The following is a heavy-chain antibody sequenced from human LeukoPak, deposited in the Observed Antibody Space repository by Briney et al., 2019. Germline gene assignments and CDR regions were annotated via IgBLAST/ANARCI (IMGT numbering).Heavy chain of an antibody. CDR3: AKGRIAAAGKTNWLDP. V-gene: IGHV3-23*01. CDR2: IIGSGGST. CDR1: GFTFSSYS. J-gene: IGHJ5*02. D-gene: IGHD6-13*01. Sequence: GGSLTLSCAASGFTFSSYSMSWVRQAPGKGLEWVSYIIGSGGSTYYADSVKGRFTISRDNSKNTLYLQMNSLRAEDTAVYYCAKGRIAAAGKTNWLDPWGQGTLVTVSS.